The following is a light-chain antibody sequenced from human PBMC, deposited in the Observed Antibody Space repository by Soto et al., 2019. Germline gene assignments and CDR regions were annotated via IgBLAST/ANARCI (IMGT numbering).Light chain of an antibody. CDR2: DVS. V-gene: IGKV3-11*02. Sequence: EVVLTQSPATLSLSPGERATLFCRANESVNDYLAWYQQRPGQAPRLLIFDVSNRAPGIPARFSASGSRRDFTLTISSLEPEDFAVYYCQQRFTWPPFTFGPGTKVDF. CDR3: QQRFTWPPFT. CDR1: ESVNDY. J-gene: IGKJ3*01.